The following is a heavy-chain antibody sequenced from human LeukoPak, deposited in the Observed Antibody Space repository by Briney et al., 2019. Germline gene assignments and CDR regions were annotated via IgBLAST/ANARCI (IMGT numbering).Heavy chain of an antibody. CDR2: INPSGGST. J-gene: IGHJ4*02. CDR3: ATLGESGTYLHY. D-gene: IGHD1-26*01. CDR1: GNTFTSSY. Sequence: ASVEVSCTASGNTFTSSYIHWVRQAPGQGLEWMGIINPSGGSTGYAEQFQGRLTMTRDTSTSTVYMEVRSLKSQDTAVYYCATLGESGTYLHYWGQGTLVTVSS. V-gene: IGHV1-46*01.